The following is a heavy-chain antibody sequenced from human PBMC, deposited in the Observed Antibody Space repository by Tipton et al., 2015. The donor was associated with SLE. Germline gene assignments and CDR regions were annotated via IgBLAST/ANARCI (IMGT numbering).Heavy chain of an antibody. J-gene: IGHJ4*02. Sequence: TLSLTCTVSGGSISSGGYYWSWIRQHPGKGLEWIGYIYYSGRTYYNPSLKSRVTISVETSKNQFSLKLSSVTAADTAVYYCAREYYGSGSYFDYWGQGTLVTVSS. CDR2: IYYSGRT. CDR3: AREYYGSGSYFDY. V-gene: IGHV4-31*03. D-gene: IGHD3-10*01. CDR1: GGSISSGGYY.